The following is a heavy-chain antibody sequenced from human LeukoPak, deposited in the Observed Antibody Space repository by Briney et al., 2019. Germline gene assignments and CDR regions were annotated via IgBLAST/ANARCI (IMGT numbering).Heavy chain of an antibody. V-gene: IGHV3-64*01. CDR3: VRVYHDSSDYSAYGY. CDR2: ISSDGKRT. Sequence: PGGSLRLSCAASGFTFSSYSMNWVRQAPGKGLEYVSAISSDGKRTFYANSVKGRFTISRDNSKNTVSLQMGSLRAEDMAVYYCVRVYHDSSDYSAYGYWGQGTLVTVSS. CDR1: GFTFSSYS. J-gene: IGHJ4*02. D-gene: IGHD3-22*01.